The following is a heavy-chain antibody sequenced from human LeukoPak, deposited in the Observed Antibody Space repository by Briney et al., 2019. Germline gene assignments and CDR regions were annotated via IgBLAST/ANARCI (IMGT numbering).Heavy chain of an antibody. J-gene: IGHJ1*01. CDR1: GFTFSDYY. V-gene: IGHV3-11*01. CDR2: ISSGGSII. D-gene: IGHD3-22*01. CDR3: AAAPNYFDSSGQIVYFQH. Sequence: GGSLRLSCAASGFTFSDYYMSWIRQAPGKGLEWVSFISSGGSIIYYADSVKGRFTISRDNAKNSLYLQMNSLRAEDTAVYYCAAAPNYFDSSGQIVYFQHWGQGTLVTVSS.